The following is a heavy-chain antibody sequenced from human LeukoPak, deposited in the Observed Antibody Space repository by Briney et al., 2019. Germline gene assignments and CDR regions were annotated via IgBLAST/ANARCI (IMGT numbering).Heavy chain of an antibody. V-gene: IGHV1-69*05. Sequence: ASVKVSCKASGGTFSSYAISWVRQAPGQGLEWMGGIIPIFGTANYAQKFQGRVTITTDESTSTAYMELSSLRSEDTAVYYCARDRILLTSAGWFDPWGQGTLVTVSS. CDR3: ARDRILLTSAGWFDP. CDR2: IIPIFGTA. CDR1: GGTFSSYA. D-gene: IGHD4/OR15-4a*01. J-gene: IGHJ5*02.